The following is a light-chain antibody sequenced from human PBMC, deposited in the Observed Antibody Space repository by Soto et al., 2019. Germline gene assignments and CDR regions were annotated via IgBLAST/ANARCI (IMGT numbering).Light chain of an antibody. CDR3: SAYSDIDTKV. CDR1: SSDVGAYIY. CDR2: EVN. J-gene: IGLJ1*01. Sequence: QSVLTQPASVSGSPGQSITISCGGTSSDVGAYIYVSWYQQFPGKSPKLILYEVNNRPSGVSNRFSGSKSGTTASLTISGLQPEEEADYCCSAYSDIDTKVFGTGTKVTVL. V-gene: IGLV2-14*03.